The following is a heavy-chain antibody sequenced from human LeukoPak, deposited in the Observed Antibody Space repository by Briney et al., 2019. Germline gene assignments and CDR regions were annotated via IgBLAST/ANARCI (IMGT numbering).Heavy chain of an antibody. D-gene: IGHD6-13*01. V-gene: IGHV3-66*01. CDR2: IYIGGSI. CDR1: GSTVTSAY. CDR3: AKDSYSKGDF. J-gene: IGHJ4*02. Sequence: GGSLRLSCAVSGSTVTSAYMNWVRQAPGKGLEWLSIIYIGGSIYYADSVKGGFTISRDTSMNTLYLQMNSLRAEDTAVYYCAKDSYSKGDFWGQGVLVTVSS.